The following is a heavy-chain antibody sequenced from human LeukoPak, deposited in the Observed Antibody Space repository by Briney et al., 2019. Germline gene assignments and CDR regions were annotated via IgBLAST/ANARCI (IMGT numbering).Heavy chain of an antibody. J-gene: IGHJ4*02. D-gene: IGHD6-13*01. CDR3: ARHATISAAGTAPFDS. Sequence: PSETLSLTCTVSGGSISGYYWSWIRQSPGKGLDWIGYIYRGSTNYNPSLKSRVTISVDTSKNQLPLKLTSATATDTAVYYCARHATISAAGTAPFDSWGQGTLVTVSS. V-gene: IGHV4-59*08. CDR2: IYRGST. CDR1: GGSISGYY.